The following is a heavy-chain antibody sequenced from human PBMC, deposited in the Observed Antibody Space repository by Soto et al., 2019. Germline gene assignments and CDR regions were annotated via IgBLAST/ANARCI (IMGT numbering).Heavy chain of an antibody. CDR1: GGSISSYY. D-gene: IGHD1-1*01. J-gene: IGHJ4*02. V-gene: IGHV4-59*08. Sequence: PSETLSLTCAVSGGSISSYYWGWIRQPPGKGLEWMGYISYSGSTNYNPSLKSRVTISTDTTKNQLSLKMTSVTAADTSLFHFARGYATTWYTYYFDYWGQGTLVTVSS. CDR2: ISYSGST. CDR3: ARGYATTWYTYYFDY.